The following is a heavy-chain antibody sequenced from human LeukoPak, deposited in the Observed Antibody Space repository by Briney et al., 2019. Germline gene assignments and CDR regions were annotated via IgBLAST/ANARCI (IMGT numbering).Heavy chain of an antibody. D-gene: IGHD5-18*01. J-gene: IGHJ3*02. Sequence: PGGSLRLSCAASGFTFSSYGMHWVRQAPGKGLEWVSSISSSSSYIYYADSVKGRFTISRDNAKNSLYLQMNSLRAEDTAVYYCARDTAARWIQLTSDAFDIWGQGTMVTVSS. CDR1: GFTFSSYG. V-gene: IGHV3-21*01. CDR3: ARDTAARWIQLTSDAFDI. CDR2: ISSSSSYI.